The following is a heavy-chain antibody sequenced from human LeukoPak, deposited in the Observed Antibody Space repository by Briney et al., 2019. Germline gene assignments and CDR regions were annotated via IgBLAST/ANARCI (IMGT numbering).Heavy chain of an antibody. CDR2: IGWNIGSI. Sequence: PGGSLRLSCAASGFTFDDYAMHWVRQAPGKGLEWVAGIGWNIGSIGYADSVKGRFTISRDNSKNTLHLQMNTLRAEDTAVYYCASRIATAGSVDYWGQGTLVTVSS. CDR1: GFTFDDYA. CDR3: ASRIATAGSVDY. V-gene: IGHV3-9*01. J-gene: IGHJ4*02. D-gene: IGHD6-13*01.